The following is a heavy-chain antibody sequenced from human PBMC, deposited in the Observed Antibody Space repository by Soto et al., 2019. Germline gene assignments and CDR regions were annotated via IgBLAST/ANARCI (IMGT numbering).Heavy chain of an antibody. Sequence: SVKVSCKASGGTFSSYAISWVRQAPGQGLEWMGGIIPIFGTANYAQKFQGRVTITADESTSTAYMELSSLRSEDTAVYYCAKDSRFGVVTYYYYYGMDVWGQGTTVTVSS. CDR2: IIPIFGTA. J-gene: IGHJ6*02. D-gene: IGHD3-3*01. V-gene: IGHV1-69*13. CDR3: AKDSRFGVVTYYYYYGMDV. CDR1: GGTFSSYA.